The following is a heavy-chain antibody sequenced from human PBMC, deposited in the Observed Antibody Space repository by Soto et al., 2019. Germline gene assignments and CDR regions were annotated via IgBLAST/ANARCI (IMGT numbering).Heavy chain of an antibody. V-gene: IGHV2-5*02. D-gene: IGHD3-10*01. CDR2: IYWDDYK. CDR1: GFSLSTSGVG. CDR3: ARKGPGSRSIDY. J-gene: IGHJ4*02. Sequence: SGPTLVNPTQTLTLTCTFSGFSLSTSGVGVGWIRQPPRKALEWLALIYWDDYKHYSPSLESRLTITKDTSKDQVVLTMTNMDPVDTATYYCARKGPGSRSIDYWGQGTPVTVPQ.